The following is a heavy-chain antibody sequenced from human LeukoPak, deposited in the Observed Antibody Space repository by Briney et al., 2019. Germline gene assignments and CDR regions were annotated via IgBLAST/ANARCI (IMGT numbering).Heavy chain of an antibody. V-gene: IGHV1-69*01. J-gene: IGHJ6*02. CDR1: GGTLSSHA. Sequence: SVKVSCKASGGTLSSHAISWVRQAPGQGLEWMGGIIPIFGTTNYAQKFQGRVTINADESTNTAYMELISLRSEDTAVYYCASRYCATDSCRSSTYYYYGLDGWGQGTTVTVSS. CDR3: ASRYCATDSCRSSTYYYYGLDG. D-gene: IGHD2-8*01. CDR2: IIPIFGTT.